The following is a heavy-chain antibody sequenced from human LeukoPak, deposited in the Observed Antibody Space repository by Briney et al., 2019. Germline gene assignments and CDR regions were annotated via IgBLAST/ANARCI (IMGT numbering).Heavy chain of an antibody. J-gene: IGHJ4*02. V-gene: IGHV4-39*01. CDR3: ARQPNSGHYNLDH. Sequence: PSETLSLTCTVSGGSISSSSDYWGWIRQPPGKGLEWIGSIDYSGSTHYNPSLKRRVTISVDTSKNQFSLKVSSVTAADTAVYYCARQPNSGHYNLDHWGQGTPVTVSS. CDR1: GGSISSSSDY. D-gene: IGHD3-22*01. CDR2: IDYSGST.